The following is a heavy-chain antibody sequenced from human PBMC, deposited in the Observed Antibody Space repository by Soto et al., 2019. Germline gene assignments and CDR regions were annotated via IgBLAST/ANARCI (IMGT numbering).Heavy chain of an antibody. CDR3: AAARQWLVADFAY. CDR2: IVVGSGNT. CDR1: GYACSRDS. J-gene: IGHJ4*02. D-gene: IGHD6-19*01. V-gene: IGHV1-58*01. Sequence: VKFDGKGAGYACSRDSVQWGRKDRGQRLEWIGWIVVGSGNTNYAQKFQERVTITRDMSTSTAYMELSSLRSEDTAVYYCAAARQWLVADFAYRGQGTSVPVSS.